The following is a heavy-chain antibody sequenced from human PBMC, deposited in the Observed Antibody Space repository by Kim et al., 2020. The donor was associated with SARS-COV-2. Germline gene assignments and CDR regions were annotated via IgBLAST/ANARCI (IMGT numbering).Heavy chain of an antibody. V-gene: IGHV3-23*01. Sequence: GGSLRLSCAASGFTFSSYAMSWVRQAPGKGLEWVSAISGSGGSTYYADSVKGRFTISRDNSKNTLYLQMNSLRAEDTAVYYCAKDLITAQEVYYYGMDVWGQGTTVTVSS. J-gene: IGHJ6*02. CDR2: ISGSGGST. D-gene: IGHD3-16*01. CDR3: AKDLITAQEVYYYGMDV. CDR1: GFTFSSYA.